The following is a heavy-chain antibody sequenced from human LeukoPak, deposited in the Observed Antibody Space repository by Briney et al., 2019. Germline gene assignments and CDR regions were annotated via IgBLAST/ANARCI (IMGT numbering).Heavy chain of an antibody. CDR2: ISGSGGST. V-gene: IGHV3-23*01. CDR3: AKAQGAAGSNWFDP. CDR1: GFTFSSYA. D-gene: IGHD6-13*01. Sequence: GGSLRLSCAASGFTFSSYAMSWVRRAPGKGLEWVSGISGSGGSTYYADSVKGRFTISRDNSKNTLYLQMNSLRAEDTAVYYCAKAQGAAGSNWFDPWGQGTLVTVSS. J-gene: IGHJ5*02.